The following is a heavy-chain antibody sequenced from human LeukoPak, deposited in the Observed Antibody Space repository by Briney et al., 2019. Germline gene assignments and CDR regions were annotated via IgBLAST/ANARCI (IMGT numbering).Heavy chain of an antibody. Sequence: ASVKVSCKASGYTFTSYGISWVRQAPGQGLEWMGWISAYNGNTNYAQELQGRVTMTTDTSTSTAHMELRSPRSDDTAVYYCAREGVATIWDYWGQGTLVTVSS. V-gene: IGHV1-18*01. CDR2: ISAYNGNT. CDR1: GYTFTSYG. D-gene: IGHD5-12*01. CDR3: AREGVATIWDY. J-gene: IGHJ4*02.